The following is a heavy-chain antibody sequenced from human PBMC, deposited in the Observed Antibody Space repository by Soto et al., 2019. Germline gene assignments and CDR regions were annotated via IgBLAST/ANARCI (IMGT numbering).Heavy chain of an antibody. D-gene: IGHD3-10*01. CDR3: ARGLRGVIINYYYYGMDV. CDR1: GGTFSSYA. Sequence: SVKVSCKASGGTFSSYAISWVRQAPGQGLEWMGGIIPIFGTANYAQKFQGRVTITADESTSTAYMELSSLRSEDTAVYYCARGLRGVIINYYYYGMDVWGQGTTVTVSS. J-gene: IGHJ6*02. V-gene: IGHV1-69*13. CDR2: IIPIFGTA.